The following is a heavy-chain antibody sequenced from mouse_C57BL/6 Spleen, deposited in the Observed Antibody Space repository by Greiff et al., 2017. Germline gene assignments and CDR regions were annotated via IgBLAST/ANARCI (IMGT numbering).Heavy chain of an antibody. Sequence: QVTLKESGPGILQPSQTLSLTCSFSGFSLSTSNMGIGWIRQPSGKGLEWLAHIWWNDDKYYNPSLKSRLTISKDTSNHQVFLKITSVDTADTATYYCAQRGIYDGYYVIAYWGQGTLVTVSA. J-gene: IGHJ3*01. V-gene: IGHV8-5*01. CDR2: IWWNDDK. D-gene: IGHD2-3*01. CDR1: GFSLSTSNMG. CDR3: AQRGIYDGYYVIAY.